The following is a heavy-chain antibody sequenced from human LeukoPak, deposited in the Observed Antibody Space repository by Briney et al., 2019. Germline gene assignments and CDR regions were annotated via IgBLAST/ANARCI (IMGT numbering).Heavy chain of an antibody. CDR2: ITSSGATK. Sequence: GRSLRLSCAASGFTFSSYAMHWVRQAPGKGLEWISYITSSGATKYSADSVKGRFTISGDNAKNSLYLQMTSLRVEDTAFYYCVRESRSDWYVGYFDYWGRGTLVTVSS. J-gene: IGHJ4*02. CDR1: GFTFSSYA. D-gene: IGHD6-19*01. V-gene: IGHV3-48*03. CDR3: VRESRSDWYVGYFDY.